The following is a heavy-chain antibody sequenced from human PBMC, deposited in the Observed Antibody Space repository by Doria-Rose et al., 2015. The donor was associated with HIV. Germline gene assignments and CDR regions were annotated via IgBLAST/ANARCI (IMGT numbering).Heavy chain of an antibody. J-gene: IGHJ2*01. CDR3: ARAAVAAYWYFDL. Sequence: QQWGAGLLKPSETLSLTCAVYGGSFSGYYWSWIRQPPGKGLEWIGEINHSGSTNYNPSLKSRVTISVDTSKNQFSLKVNSVTAADTAVYYCARAAVAAYWYFDLWGRGTLVIVSS. V-gene: IGHV4-34*01. CDR1: GGSFSGYY. CDR2: INHSGST. D-gene: IGHD6-19*01.